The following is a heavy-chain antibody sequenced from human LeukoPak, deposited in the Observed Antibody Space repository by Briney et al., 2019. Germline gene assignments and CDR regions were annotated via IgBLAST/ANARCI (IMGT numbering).Heavy chain of an antibody. CDR2: IYYSGST. CDR3: ARGGRWLQSGLNY. CDR1: GGSISSYY. D-gene: IGHD5-24*01. V-gene: IGHV4-59*01. Sequence: PSETLSPTCTVSGGSISSYYWSWIRQPPGKGLEWIGYIYYSGSTNYNPSLKSRVTISVDTSKNQFSLKLSSVTAADTAVYYCARGGRWLQSGLNYWGQGTLVTVSS. J-gene: IGHJ4*02.